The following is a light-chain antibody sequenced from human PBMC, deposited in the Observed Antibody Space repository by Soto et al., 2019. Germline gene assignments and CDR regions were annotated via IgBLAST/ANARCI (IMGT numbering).Light chain of an antibody. CDR3: QQYNSYPWT. Sequence: DIQMIQSPSSLSASVGDRVTITCRASQSISSWLAWYKQNPGKAPKLLIYDASSLESGVPSRFSGSGSGTEFTLTISSLQPDDFATYYCQQYNSYPWTFGQGTKVDIK. J-gene: IGKJ1*01. CDR1: QSISSW. V-gene: IGKV1-5*01. CDR2: DAS.